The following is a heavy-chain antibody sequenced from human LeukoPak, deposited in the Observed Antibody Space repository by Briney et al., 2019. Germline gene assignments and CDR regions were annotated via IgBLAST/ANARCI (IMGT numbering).Heavy chain of an antibody. V-gene: IGHV3-23*01. J-gene: IGHJ6*03. CDR2: ISGSGGST. D-gene: IGHD6-13*01. CDR3: AKGRSSWSYYYMDV. Sequence: GGSLRLSCAASGFTFSSYAMSWVRQAPGKGLEWVSAISGSGGSTYYADSVKGRFTISRDNSKNTLYLQMNSLRAEDTAVYYCAKGRSSWSYYYMDVWGKGTTVTVSS. CDR1: GFTFSSYA.